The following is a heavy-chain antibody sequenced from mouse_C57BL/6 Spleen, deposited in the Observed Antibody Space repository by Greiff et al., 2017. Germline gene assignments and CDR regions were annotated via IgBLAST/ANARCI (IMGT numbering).Heavy chain of an antibody. J-gene: IGHJ3*01. V-gene: IGHV1-26*01. Sequence: EVKLQQSGPELVKPGASVKISCKASGYTFTDYYMNWVKQSHGKSLEWIGDINPNNGGTSYNQKFKGKATLTVDKSSSTAYMELRSLTSEDSAVYYCATTALYGSTPFAYWGQGTLVTVSA. CDR1: GYTFTDYY. D-gene: IGHD1-1*01. CDR2: INPNNGGT. CDR3: ATTALYGSTPFAY.